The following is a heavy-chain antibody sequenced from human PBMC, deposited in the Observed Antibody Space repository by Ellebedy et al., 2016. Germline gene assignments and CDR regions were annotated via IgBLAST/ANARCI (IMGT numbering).Heavy chain of an antibody. D-gene: IGHD1-7*01. CDR2: IDSDGSST. J-gene: IGHJ6*03. CDR1: GFTFTNSW. CDR3: ARGTGSKLELPRSPANYYYYYYMDV. V-gene: IGHV3-74*01. Sequence: GESLKISXAASGFTFTNSWMHWVRQAPGKGLVWVSHIDSDGSSTSYADSVKGRFTISRDNAKNTLYLQMNSLRAEDTAVYYCARGTGSKLELPRSPANYYYYYYMDVWGKGTTVTVSS.